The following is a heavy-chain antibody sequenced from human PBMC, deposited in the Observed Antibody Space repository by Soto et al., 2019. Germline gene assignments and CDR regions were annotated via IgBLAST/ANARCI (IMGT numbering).Heavy chain of an antibody. V-gene: IGHV3-30*18. Sequence: GGSLRLSCAASGFTFSSYGMHWVRQAPGKGLEWVAVISYDGSNKYYADSVKGRFTISRDNSKNTLYLQMNSLRAEDTAVYYCAKDRLDYYGSGYYFYYGMDVLGQGTTVTVSS. CDR2: ISYDGSNK. CDR3: AKDRLDYYGSGYYFYYGMDV. CDR1: GFTFSSYG. D-gene: IGHD3-10*01. J-gene: IGHJ6*02.